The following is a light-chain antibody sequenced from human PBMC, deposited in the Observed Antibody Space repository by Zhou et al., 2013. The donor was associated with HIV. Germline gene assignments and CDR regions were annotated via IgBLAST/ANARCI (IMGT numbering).Light chain of an antibody. CDR3: FHRLEFPLT. J-gene: IGKJ4*01. Sequence: DVVMTQSPLSLPVTLGQPASISCRSSQRLVYSDGNTYLNWFQQRPGQSPRRLIYKVSFRDSGVPDRFSGSGSGTDFTLKINNMESEDVGVYYCFHRLEFPLTFGGGTRLDIK. V-gene: IGKV2-30*01. CDR1: QRLVYSDGNTY. CDR2: KVS.